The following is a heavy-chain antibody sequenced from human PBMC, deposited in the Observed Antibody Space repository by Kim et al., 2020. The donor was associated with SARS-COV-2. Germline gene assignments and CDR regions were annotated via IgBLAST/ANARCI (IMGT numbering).Heavy chain of an antibody. CDR2: ISYSVTT. CDR1: GVSISSRDYY. Sequence: SQTLSLTCTVSGVSISSRDYYWGWIRQPPGKGLEWIGTISYSVTTYYTPSLKSRLTISVDTSKNLFSLNLSSVTAADTAVYYCARHPFEQWLAPVDYWGQ. D-gene: IGHD6-19*01. V-gene: IGHV4-39*01. CDR3: ARHPFEQWLAPVDY. J-gene: IGHJ4*02.